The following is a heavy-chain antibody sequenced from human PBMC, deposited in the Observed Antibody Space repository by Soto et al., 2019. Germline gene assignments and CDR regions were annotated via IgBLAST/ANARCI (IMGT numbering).Heavy chain of an antibody. V-gene: IGHV4-30-4*01. CDR1: GGSISSGDYY. J-gene: IGHJ5*02. Sequence: QVQLQESSPGLVKPSQTQSLTCTVSGGSISSGDYYWSWIRQPPGKGLEWIGYIYYSGSTYYNPSLKSRVTISVDTSKNQFSLKLSSVTAADTAVYYCARERPDGARLDPWGQGTLVTVSS. CDR3: ARERPDGARLDP. D-gene: IGHD6-6*01. CDR2: IYYSGST.